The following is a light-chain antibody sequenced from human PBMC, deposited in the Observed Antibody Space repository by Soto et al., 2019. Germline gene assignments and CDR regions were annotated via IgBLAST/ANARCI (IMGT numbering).Light chain of an antibody. CDR2: DDN. J-gene: IGLJ1*01. CDR3: GSWDSSMSAYV. CDR1: ISNIGGNS. Sequence: QSVMTHPPSVSSAPGQKFTISFSGSISNIGGNSVSWYQQLPGTAPKLLIYDDNKRPSGIPDRFSGSKSGTSATLGITGFQTGDEADYYCGSWDSSMSAYVFATGTKVPVL. V-gene: IGLV1-51*01.